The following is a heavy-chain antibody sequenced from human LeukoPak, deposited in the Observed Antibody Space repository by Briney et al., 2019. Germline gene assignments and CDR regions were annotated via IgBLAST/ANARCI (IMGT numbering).Heavy chain of an antibody. CDR1: GFTFSSYA. D-gene: IGHD3-10*01. Sequence: GGSLRLSCAASGFTFSSYAMSWVRQAPGKGLEWVSAISGSGGSTYYADSVKGRFTISRDNSKNTLYLQMNSLRAEDTAVYYCAKDPGFDYGSTHFDYWGQGTLVTVSS. J-gene: IGHJ4*02. CDR2: ISGSGGST. CDR3: AKDPGFDYGSTHFDY. V-gene: IGHV3-23*01.